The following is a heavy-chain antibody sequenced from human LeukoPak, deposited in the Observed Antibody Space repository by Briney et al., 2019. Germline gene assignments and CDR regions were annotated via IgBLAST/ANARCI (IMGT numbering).Heavy chain of an antibody. CDR2: ISSSGSTI. J-gene: IGHJ2*01. CDR3: ARDLRAGGTWSYGVYFDL. CDR1: GFTFSSYE. D-gene: IGHD4-17*01. Sequence: PGGSLRLSCAASGFTFSSYEMNWVRQAPGKGLEWVSYISSSGSTIYYADSVKGRFTISRDNAKNSLYLQMNSLTPEDTAVYYCARDLRAGGTWSYGVYFDLWGRGTLVTVSS. V-gene: IGHV3-48*03.